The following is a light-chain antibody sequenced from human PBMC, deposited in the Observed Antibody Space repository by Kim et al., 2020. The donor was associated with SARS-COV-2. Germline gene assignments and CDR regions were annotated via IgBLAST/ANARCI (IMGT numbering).Light chain of an antibody. Sequence: DIQMTQSPSSLSASVGDRVTISCRARQDIGNDLAWYQHKPGRVPSLLISETSTFHSGVPSRFSGSGSGTDFTLTISSLQPEDVATYYCQKCDSAPLTFGEGAKLDIK. CDR1: QDIGND. CDR2: ETS. V-gene: IGKV1-27*01. CDR3: QKCDSAPLT. J-gene: IGKJ4*01.